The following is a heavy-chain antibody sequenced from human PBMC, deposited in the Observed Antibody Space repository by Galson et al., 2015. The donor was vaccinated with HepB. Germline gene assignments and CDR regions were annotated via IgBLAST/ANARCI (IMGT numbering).Heavy chain of an antibody. CDR2: ISSNGGST. Sequence: SLRLSCAASGFTFSSYAMHWVRQAPGKGLEYVSAISSNGGSTYYADSVKGRFTISRDNSKNTLYLQMSSLRAEDTAVYYCVNGATVTRRGYWGQGTLVTVSS. D-gene: IGHD4-17*01. CDR1: GFTFSSYA. J-gene: IGHJ4*02. CDR3: VNGATVTRRGY. V-gene: IGHV3-64D*06.